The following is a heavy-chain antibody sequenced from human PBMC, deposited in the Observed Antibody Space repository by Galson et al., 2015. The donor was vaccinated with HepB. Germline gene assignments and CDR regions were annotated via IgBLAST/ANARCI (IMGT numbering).Heavy chain of an antibody. CDR3: ARVVVVTATLTPFDL. CDR2: INSDGSST. Sequence: SLRLSCAASGFTFSSYWMHWVRQAPGKGLVWVSRINSDGSSTSYADSVKGRFTISRDNAKNTLYLQMNSPRAEDTAVYYCARVVVVTATLTPFDLWGRGTLVTVSS. D-gene: IGHD2-21*02. V-gene: IGHV3-74*01. CDR1: GFTFSSYW. J-gene: IGHJ2*01.